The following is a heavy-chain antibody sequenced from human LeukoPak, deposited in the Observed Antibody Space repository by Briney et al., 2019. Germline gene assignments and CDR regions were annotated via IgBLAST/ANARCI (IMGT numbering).Heavy chain of an antibody. CDR1: GFTFSNYW. CDR3: ARTARSYSYDFWSGYSAD. CDR2: IEQDGSEK. J-gene: IGHJ4*02. V-gene: IGHV3-7*01. D-gene: IGHD3-3*01. Sequence: GGSLRLSCVASGFTFSNYWMRRVRQAPGKGLEWVADIEQDGSEKYYVESVKGRFTISRDSAKKSLYLQMSSLRAEDTAMYYCARTARSYSYDFWSGYSADWGQGTLVTVSS.